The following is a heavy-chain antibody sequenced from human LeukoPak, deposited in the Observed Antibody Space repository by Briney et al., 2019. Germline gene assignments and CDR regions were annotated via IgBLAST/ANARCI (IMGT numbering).Heavy chain of an antibody. D-gene: IGHD3-22*01. Sequence: RPSETLSLTCTVSGGSISSSNWNWIRQPPGKGLEWIGYIYYSGSTNYNPSLKSRVTISVDTSNNQFSLNLRSVTAADTAVYYCARGRGDYDSSAYGGFDCWGQGTLVTVSS. V-gene: IGHV4-59*01. CDR2: IYYSGST. J-gene: IGHJ4*02. CDR3: ARGRGDYDSSAYGGFDC. CDR1: GGSISSSN.